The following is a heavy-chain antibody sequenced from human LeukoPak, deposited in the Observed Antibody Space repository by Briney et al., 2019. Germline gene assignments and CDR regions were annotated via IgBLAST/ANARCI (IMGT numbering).Heavy chain of an antibody. CDR2: IYHSGSA. J-gene: IGHJ6*03. CDR3: AREMRAGHKYYYYMDV. D-gene: IGHD6-13*01. Sequence: SETLSLTCTVSGYSISSGYYWGWIRQPPGKGLEWIGSIYHSGSAYYNPSLKSRVTISVDTSKNQFSLKLSSVTAADTAVYYSAREMRAGHKYYYYMDVWGKGTTVTVSS. V-gene: IGHV4-38-2*02. CDR1: GYSISSGYY.